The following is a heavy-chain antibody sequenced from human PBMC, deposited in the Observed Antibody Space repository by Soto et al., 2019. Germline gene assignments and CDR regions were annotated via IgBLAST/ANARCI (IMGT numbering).Heavy chain of an antibody. J-gene: IGHJ6*03. CDR3: ARSPGIAAAGMAHYYYYYYMDV. CDR2: IYSGGST. Sequence: SLRISCAASGFTVSSNYMSWVRQAPGKGLEWISVIYSGGSTYYAGSVKGRFTISRDNSKNTLYLQMNSLRAEDTAVYYCARSPGIAAAGMAHYYYYYYMDVWGKGTTVTVSS. D-gene: IGHD6-13*01. V-gene: IGHV3-66*01. CDR1: GFTVSSNY.